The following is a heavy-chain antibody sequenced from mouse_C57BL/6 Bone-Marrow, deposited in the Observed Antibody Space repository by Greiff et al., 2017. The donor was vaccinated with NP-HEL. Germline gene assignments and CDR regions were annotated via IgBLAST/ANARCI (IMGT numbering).Heavy chain of an antibody. CDR1: GYTFTSYW. CDR2: IYPGSGST. D-gene: IGHD1-1*01. CDR3: AREGTVGSGDY. J-gene: IGHJ2*01. V-gene: IGHV1-55*01. Sequence: VQLQQSGAELVKPGASVKMSCKASGYTFTSYWITWVKQRPGQGLEWIGDIYPGSGSTNYNEKFKSKATLTVDTSSSTAYMQLSSLTSEDSAIYYCAREGTVGSGDYWGQGTTLTVSS.